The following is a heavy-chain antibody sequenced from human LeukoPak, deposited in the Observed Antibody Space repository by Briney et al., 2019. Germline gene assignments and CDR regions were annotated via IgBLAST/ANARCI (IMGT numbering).Heavy chain of an antibody. Sequence: SETLSLTCTVSGGSISSHYWSWIRQPLGKGPEWIGYIYYSGSTNYNPSLKSRVTISVDTSKNQFSLKLSSVTAADTAVYYCARSATLLWFGELLSPYYYMDVWGKGTTVTVSS. J-gene: IGHJ6*03. D-gene: IGHD3-10*01. CDR2: IYYSGST. CDR3: ARSATLLWFGELLSPYYYMDV. CDR1: GGSISSHY. V-gene: IGHV4-59*11.